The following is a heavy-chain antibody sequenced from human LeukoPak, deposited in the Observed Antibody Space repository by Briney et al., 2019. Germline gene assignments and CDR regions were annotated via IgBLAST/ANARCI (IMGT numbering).Heavy chain of an antibody. J-gene: IGHJ4*02. CDR2: IITIVDIA. CDR3: ARDGEMATIYFDY. CDR1: GGTFSRYA. Sequence: ASVTVSCKASGGTFSRYAFCWVRQAPGQGLEWVGTIITIVDIANYAQQFQGRVRITADKSTSTAYMELSSLRAEDTAVYYCARDGEMATIYFDYWGQGTLVTVSS. V-gene: IGHV1-69*04. D-gene: IGHD5-24*01.